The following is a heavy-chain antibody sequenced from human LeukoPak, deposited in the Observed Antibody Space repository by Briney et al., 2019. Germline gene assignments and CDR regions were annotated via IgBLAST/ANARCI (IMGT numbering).Heavy chain of an antibody. CDR1: GGSVSSGSYY. J-gene: IGHJ4*02. D-gene: IGHD6-19*01. CDR2: FYYSGST. V-gene: IGHV4-61*01. Sequence: SETLSLTCTVSGGSVSSGSYYWNWIRQPPGNGLEWIGYFYYSGSTNYNPSLKSRVTISLDTSKNQFSLKLSSVTAADTAVYYCARSPNSSGWYTYWGQGTLVTVSS. CDR3: ARSPNSSGWYTY.